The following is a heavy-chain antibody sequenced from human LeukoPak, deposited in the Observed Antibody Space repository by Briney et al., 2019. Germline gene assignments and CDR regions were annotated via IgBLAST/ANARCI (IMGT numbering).Heavy chain of an antibody. J-gene: IGHJ4*02. Sequence: GGSLRLSCAASGFTFSSFAMSWVRQAPGKGLELVSSVTGSGSVTCSTYYADSVKGRFTISRDNSNNTLYLQMNSLRAEDTALHYCAKEGTYNNFWSGYFHWGQGALVTVSS. CDR2: VTGSGSVTCST. D-gene: IGHD3-3*01. V-gene: IGHV3-23*01. CDR1: GFTFSSFA. CDR3: AKEGTYNNFWSGYFH.